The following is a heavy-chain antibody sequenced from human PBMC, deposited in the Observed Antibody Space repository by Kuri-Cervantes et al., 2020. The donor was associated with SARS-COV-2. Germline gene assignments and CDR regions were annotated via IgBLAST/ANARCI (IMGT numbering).Heavy chain of an antibody. CDR2: ISSSGSTI. Sequence: GESLKISCAASGFTFSSYEMNWVRQAPGKGLEWVSYISSSGSTIYYADSVKGRFTISRDNSKNTLYLQMNSPRAEDTAVYYCAKRQGPYSSSAPHFDYWGQGTLVTVSS. V-gene: IGHV3-48*03. J-gene: IGHJ4*02. CDR1: GFTFSSYE. D-gene: IGHD6-6*01. CDR3: AKRQGPYSSSAPHFDY.